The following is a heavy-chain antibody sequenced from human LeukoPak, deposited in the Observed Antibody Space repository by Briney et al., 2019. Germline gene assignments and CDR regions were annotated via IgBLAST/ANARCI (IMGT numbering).Heavy chain of an antibody. D-gene: IGHD1-1*01. J-gene: IGHJ4*02. CDR1: GFTFSSYA. Sequence: PGGSLRLSCAAAGFTFSSYAMSWARQAPGGGLEWVSAISGSVGSTYYAGSVKGRFTICRDNSKKTLYLQMNSLRAEDTAVYYCAKSQLTTKAFDYWGQGTLVTVSS. CDR2: ISGSVGST. V-gene: IGHV3-23*01. CDR3: AKSQLTTKAFDY.